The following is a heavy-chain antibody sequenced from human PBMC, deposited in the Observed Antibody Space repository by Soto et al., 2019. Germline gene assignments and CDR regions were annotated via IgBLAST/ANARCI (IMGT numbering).Heavy chain of an antibody. V-gene: IGHV1-2*02. Sequence: QVHLVQSGAEAKRPGDSVKVSCQASGYTFTDYHIHWVRQAPGQGLEWMGRVTPRSGEVYYSPKFQGRVTLTRDTSISTAYMELTTLKFDDTAVFYCARVPILGPTGDFDYWGQGTLATVSS. J-gene: IGHJ4*02. CDR3: ARVPILGPTGDFDY. CDR1: GYTFTDYH. D-gene: IGHD1-26*01. CDR2: VTPRSGEV.